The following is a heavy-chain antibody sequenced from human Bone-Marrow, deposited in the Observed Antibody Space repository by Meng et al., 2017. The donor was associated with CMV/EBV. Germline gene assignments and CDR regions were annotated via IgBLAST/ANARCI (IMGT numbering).Heavy chain of an antibody. D-gene: IGHD3-22*01. CDR2: IYSTGST. CDR1: GFIVSSNY. V-gene: IGHV3-66*03. J-gene: IGHJ4*02. Sequence: GGSLRLSCAASGFIVSSNYMSWVRQAPGKGLEWVSLIYSTGSTYYADSVKGRFTISRENPKNTVYLQMNSLRTEDTAVYYCVRDVGSWATYDSSGNYVSPIWGQGTLVTVPS. CDR3: VRDVGSWATYDSSGNYVSPI.